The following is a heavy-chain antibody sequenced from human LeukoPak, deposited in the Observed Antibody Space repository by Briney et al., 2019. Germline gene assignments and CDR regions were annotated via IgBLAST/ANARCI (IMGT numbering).Heavy chain of an antibody. V-gene: IGHV4-34*01. CDR3: ARQNYGSAPLRY. J-gene: IGHJ4*02. CDR1: GGSFSGYY. Sequence: SETLSLTCAVYGGSFSGYYWSWIRQPPGKGLEWIGEIDHSGSTNYNPSLMSRVTISVDTSKNQFSLKLSSVTAADTAVYFCARQNYGSAPLRYWGQGTLVTVSS. D-gene: IGHD3-10*01. CDR2: IDHSGST.